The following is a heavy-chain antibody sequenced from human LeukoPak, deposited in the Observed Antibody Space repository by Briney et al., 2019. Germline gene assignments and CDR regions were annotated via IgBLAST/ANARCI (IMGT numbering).Heavy chain of an antibody. J-gene: IGHJ3*02. V-gene: IGHV3-23*01. CDR2: ISGSGGST. Sequence: GGSLRLSCAASGFTFSSYGMSWVRRAPGKGLEWVSAISGSGGSTYYADSVKGRFTISRDNSKNTLYLQMNSLRAEDTAVYYCAKLNVDTAMVMGAFDIWGQGTMVTVSS. D-gene: IGHD5-18*01. CDR1: GFTFSSYG. CDR3: AKLNVDTAMVMGAFDI.